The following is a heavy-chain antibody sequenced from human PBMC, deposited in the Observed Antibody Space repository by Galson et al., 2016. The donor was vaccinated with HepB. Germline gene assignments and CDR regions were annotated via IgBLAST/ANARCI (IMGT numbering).Heavy chain of an antibody. Sequence: SETLFLTCAVYGGSISGQYWSWIRQPPGKGLEWIGEINYGGNTNNNPSLKSRVTISVDTSRNQFSLNLNSVTAADTAVYYCARARYCGGANCYLDAFDLWGQGTMVTVSS. V-gene: IGHV4-34*01. CDR3: ARARYCGGANCYLDAFDL. CDR2: INYGGNT. D-gene: IGHD2-15*01. CDR1: GGSISGQY. J-gene: IGHJ3*01.